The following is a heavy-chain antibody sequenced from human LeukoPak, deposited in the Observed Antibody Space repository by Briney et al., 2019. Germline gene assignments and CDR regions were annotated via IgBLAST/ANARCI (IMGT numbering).Heavy chain of an antibody. Sequence: GRSLRLSCAASGFIFDDYAMHWVRQVLRKGLEWVSGISWNSATIGYADSVKGRFTISRDNAKNSLYLQMNSLTVEDRALYYCVRDKCRGSCYEFDLWGQGTLVTVSS. D-gene: IGHD2-15*01. CDR1: GFIFDDYA. CDR2: ISWNSATI. CDR3: VRDKCRGSCYEFDL. J-gene: IGHJ4*02. V-gene: IGHV3-9*01.